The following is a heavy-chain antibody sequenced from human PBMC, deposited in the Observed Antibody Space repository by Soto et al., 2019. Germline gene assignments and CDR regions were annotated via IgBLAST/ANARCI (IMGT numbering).Heavy chain of an antibody. J-gene: IGHJ4*02. CDR2: IYYSGST. D-gene: IGHD3-10*01. V-gene: IGHV4-39*01. CDR3: ARHVGSGVQLWFGALRDY. CDR1: GGSISSSSYY. Sequence: QLQLQESGPGLVKPSETLSLTCTVSGGSISSSSYYWGWIRQPPGKGLEWIGSIYYSGSTYYNPSLKSRVTISVDTSKNQFSLKLSSVTAADTAVYYCARHVGSGVQLWFGALRDYWGQGTLVTVSS.